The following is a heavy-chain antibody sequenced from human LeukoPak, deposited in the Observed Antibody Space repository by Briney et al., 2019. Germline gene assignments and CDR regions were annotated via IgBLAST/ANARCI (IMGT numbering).Heavy chain of an antibody. J-gene: IGHJ6*02. CDR3: ARLEDILVVPAAISSYYYGMDV. CDR1: GYTFTSYG. V-gene: IGHV1-18*01. D-gene: IGHD2-2*01. CDR2: ISAYNGNT. Sequence: GASVKVSCKASGYTFTSYGISWVRQAPGQGLEWMGWISAYNGNTNYAQKLQGRVTMTTDTSTSTAYMELRSLRSDDTAVYYCARLEDILVVPAAISSYYYGMDVWRHGPTVTVSS.